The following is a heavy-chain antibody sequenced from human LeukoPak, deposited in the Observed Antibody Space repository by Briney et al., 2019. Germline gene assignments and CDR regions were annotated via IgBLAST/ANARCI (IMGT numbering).Heavy chain of an antibody. V-gene: IGHV3-23*01. D-gene: IGHD3-22*01. J-gene: IGHJ4*02. CDR2: ISGSGGST. CDR1: GFTFSSYA. CDR3: ARKSGDSDSSGYYVDY. Sequence: GGSLRLSCAASGFTFSSYAMSWVRQAPGEGLEWVSAISGSGGSTYYADSVKGRFTISRDNSKNTVYLQMNSLRAEDTAVYYCARKSGDSDSSGYYVDYWGQGTLVTVSS.